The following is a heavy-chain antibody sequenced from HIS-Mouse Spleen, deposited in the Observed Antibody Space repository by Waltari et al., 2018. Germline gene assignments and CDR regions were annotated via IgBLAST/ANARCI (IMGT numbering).Heavy chain of an antibody. CDR2: IYYSGRP. D-gene: IGHD6-13*01. V-gene: IGHV4-39*07. Sequence: QLQLQESGPGLVKPSETLSLTCTVSGGSISSSSYYWGWIRQPPGKGLEWIGSIYYSGRPYYNPSLKSRVTISVDTSRNQFSLKLSSVTAADTAMYYCAREIPYSSSWYDWYFDLWGRGTLVTVSS. CDR1: GGSISSSSYY. CDR3: AREIPYSSSWYDWYFDL. J-gene: IGHJ2*01.